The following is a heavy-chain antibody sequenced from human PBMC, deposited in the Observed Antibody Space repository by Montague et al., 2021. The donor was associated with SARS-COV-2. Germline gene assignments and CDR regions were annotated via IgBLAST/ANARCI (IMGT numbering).Heavy chain of an antibody. Sequence: SLRLSCAASGFTFSSYAMHWVRQAPGKGLEWVAVISYDGSNKYYADSVKGRFTISRDNSKNTLCLQMNSLRAEDTAVYYCARDLYGGLYYFDYWGQGTLVTVSS. D-gene: IGHD4-23*01. V-gene: IGHV3-30-3*01. CDR3: ARDLYGGLYYFDY. J-gene: IGHJ4*02. CDR2: ISYDGSNK. CDR1: GFTFSSYA.